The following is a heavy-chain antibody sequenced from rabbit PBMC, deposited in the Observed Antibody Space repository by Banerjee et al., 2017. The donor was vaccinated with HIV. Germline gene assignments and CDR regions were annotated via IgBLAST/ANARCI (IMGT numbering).Heavy chain of an antibody. D-gene: IGHD6-1*01. V-gene: IGHV1S45*01. CDR1: GFSFSNKYV. CDR2: INTSSGNT. Sequence: QEQLEESGGGLVKPEGSLTLSCTASGFSFSNKYVMCWVRQAPGKGLEWIGCINTSSGNTGYASWAKGRFTISKTSSTTVTLQLNSLAAADTATYFCARGAGYAGYGYATGYYFNFWGPGTLVTVS. CDR3: ARGAGYAGYGYATGYYFNF. J-gene: IGHJ4*01.